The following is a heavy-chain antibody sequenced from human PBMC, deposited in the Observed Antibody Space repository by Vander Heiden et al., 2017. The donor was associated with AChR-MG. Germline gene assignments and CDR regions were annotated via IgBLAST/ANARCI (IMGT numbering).Heavy chain of an antibody. CDR2: IRGGGVST. V-gene: IGHV3-23*01. CDR1: GFTISSYA. Sequence: EVQLLDSGGGLVLPGGSLSLSCAASGFTISSYAMSWVRQAPGKGPEWVSGIRGGGVSTYYADSVKGRFTISRDNSKNMLYLQMNSLRAEDTAVYYCAKGGPGDYISSEYWGQGTLVTVSS. CDR3: AKGGPGDYISSEY. J-gene: IGHJ4*02. D-gene: IGHD4-17*01.